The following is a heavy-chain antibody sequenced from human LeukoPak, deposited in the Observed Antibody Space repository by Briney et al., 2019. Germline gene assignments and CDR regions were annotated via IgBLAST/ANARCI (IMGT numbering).Heavy chain of an antibody. CDR3: AKDLGWGSYYYYYMDV. J-gene: IGHJ6*03. CDR2: ISGSGSST. D-gene: IGHD3-16*01. CDR1: GFTFSSYG. Sequence: GGSLRLSCAASGFTFSSYGMSWVRQAPGKGLEWVSAISGSGSSTYYADSVKGRFTISRDNSKNTLYLQMNSLRAEDTAVYYCAKDLGWGSYYYYYMDVWGKGTTVTVSS. V-gene: IGHV3-23*01.